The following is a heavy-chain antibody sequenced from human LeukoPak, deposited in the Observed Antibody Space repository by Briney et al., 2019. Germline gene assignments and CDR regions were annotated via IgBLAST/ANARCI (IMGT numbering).Heavy chain of an antibody. CDR2: ISSSGSTI. V-gene: IGHV3-11*01. CDR1: GFTFSDYY. J-gene: IGHJ4*02. D-gene: IGHD3-9*01. CDR3: ARVQQNVLRYFDWSAHFDY. Sequence: PGGSLRLSCAASGFTFSDYYMSWIRQAPGKGLEWVSYISSSGSTIYYADSVKGRFTISRDNAKNSLYLQMNSLRAEDTAVYYCARVQQNVLRYFDWSAHFDYWGQGTLVTVSS.